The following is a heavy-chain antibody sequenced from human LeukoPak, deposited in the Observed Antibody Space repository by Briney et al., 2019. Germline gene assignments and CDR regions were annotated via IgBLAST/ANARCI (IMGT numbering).Heavy chain of an antibody. J-gene: IGHJ3*02. CDR1: GFTFSSYA. D-gene: IGHD3-22*01. Sequence: GGSLRLSCAASGFTFSSYAMSWVRQAPGKGLEWVSAISGSGGSTYYADSVKGRFTISRDNSKNTLYLQMNSLRAEDTAVYYCARERYYYDSSGYYWGRAFDIWGQGTMVTVSS. CDR3: ARERYYYDSSGYYWGRAFDI. V-gene: IGHV3-23*01. CDR2: ISGSGGST.